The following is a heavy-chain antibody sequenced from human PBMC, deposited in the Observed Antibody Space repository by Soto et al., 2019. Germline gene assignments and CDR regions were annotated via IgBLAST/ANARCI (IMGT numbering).Heavy chain of an antibody. V-gene: IGHV3-48*02. Sequence: GGSPRLSCAASGFTFSSYSMNWVRQAPGKGLEWLSHISSSSSSIHYADSVKGRFTISRDNAKNSLYLQMNSLRDEDTAVFYCAREYCSGGSCYLSYYYGMDVWGQGTTVTVSS. CDR3: AREYCSGGSCYLSYYYGMDV. CDR1: GFTFSSYS. CDR2: ISSSSSSI. J-gene: IGHJ6*02. D-gene: IGHD2-15*01.